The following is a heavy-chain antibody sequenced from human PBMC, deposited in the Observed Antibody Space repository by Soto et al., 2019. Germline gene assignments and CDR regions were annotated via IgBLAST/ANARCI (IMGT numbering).Heavy chain of an antibody. V-gene: IGHV3-74*03. CDR3: VRDDVGVGIEY. J-gene: IGHJ4*02. CDR1: GFMFSSYW. Sequence: SLRLSCAASGFMFSSYWMHWVRQVPGKGLVWVSHIDSDGNSTTYADSVKGRFTISRDNAKNTVYLQMNSLRAEDTAVYYCVRDDVGVGIEYWGLGTLVTGSS. CDR2: IDSDGNST. D-gene: IGHD1-26*01.